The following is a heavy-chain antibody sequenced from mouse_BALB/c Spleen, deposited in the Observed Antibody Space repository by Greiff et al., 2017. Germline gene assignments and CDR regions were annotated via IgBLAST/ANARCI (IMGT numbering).Heavy chain of an antibody. CDR1: GFTFSSYT. CDR3: TREYYGSSQSWYFDV. D-gene: IGHD1-1*01. V-gene: IGHV5-6-4*01. J-gene: IGHJ1*01. Sequence: EVKLVESGGGLVKPGGSLKLSCAASGFTFSSYTMSWVRQTPEKRLEWVATISSGGSYTYYPDSVKGRFTISRDNAKNTLYLQMSSLKSEDTAMYYCTREYYGSSQSWYFDVWGAGTTVTVSS. CDR2: ISSGGSYT.